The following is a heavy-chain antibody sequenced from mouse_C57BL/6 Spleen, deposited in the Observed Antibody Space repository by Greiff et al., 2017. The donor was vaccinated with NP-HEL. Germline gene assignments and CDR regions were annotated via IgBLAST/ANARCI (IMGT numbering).Heavy chain of an antibody. CDR2: IDPSDSET. CDR1: GYTFTSYW. J-gene: IGHJ3*01. Sequence: QVQLQQPGAELVRPGSSVKLSCKASGYTFTSYWMHWVKQRPIQGLEWIGNIDPSDSETHYNQKFKDKATLTVDKSSSTAYMQLSSLTSEDSAVYYCARGGYYDCGETFAYWGQGTLVTVSA. D-gene: IGHD2-4*01. V-gene: IGHV1-52*01. CDR3: ARGGYYDCGETFAY.